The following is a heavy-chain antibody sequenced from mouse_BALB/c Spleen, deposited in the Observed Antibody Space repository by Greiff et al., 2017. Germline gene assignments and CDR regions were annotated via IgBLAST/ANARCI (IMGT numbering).Heavy chain of an antibody. CDR2: IYPGGGYT. CDR1: GYTFTNYW. J-gene: IGHJ1*01. CDR3: AREGEFITTAYWYFDV. V-gene: IGHV1-63*02. Sequence: QVQLQQSGAELVRPGTSVKISCKASGYTFTNYWLGWVKQRPGHGLEWIGDIYPGGGYTNYNEKFKGKATLTADTSSSTAYMQLSSLTSEDSAVYFCAREGEFITTAYWYFDVWGAGTTVTVSS. D-gene: IGHD1-2*01.